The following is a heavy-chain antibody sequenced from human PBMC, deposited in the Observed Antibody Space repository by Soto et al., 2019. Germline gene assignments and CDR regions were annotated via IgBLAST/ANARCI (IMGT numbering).Heavy chain of an antibody. V-gene: IGHV3-11*01. CDR3: ARDNRPRITDI. D-gene: IGHD3-10*01. Sequence: QVQLVESGGGLAKPGGSLRLSCVASGFTFTDYYMSWIRQAPGKGLEWLSYISRSGSTIYYADSVKGRFTISRDNAKNSLYLQMNSLRAEDTAVYYCARDNRPRITDIWGQGTMVTVSS. CDR1: GFTFTDYY. J-gene: IGHJ3*02. CDR2: ISRSGSTI.